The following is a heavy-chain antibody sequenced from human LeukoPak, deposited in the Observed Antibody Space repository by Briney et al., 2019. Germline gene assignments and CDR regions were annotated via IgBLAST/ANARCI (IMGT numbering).Heavy chain of an antibody. J-gene: IGHJ4*02. Sequence: PVGSLRLSCAASGFTFSSYDMNWVRQAPGKGLELISHISSSGSNIYYADSVKGRFTISRDNAKNSLYLQLNSLRAEDTAVYYCARGDSSGWSYFDYWGQGTLLTLFS. V-gene: IGHV3-48*03. CDR2: ISSSGSNI. D-gene: IGHD6-19*01. CDR1: GFTFSSYD. CDR3: ARGDSSGWSYFDY.